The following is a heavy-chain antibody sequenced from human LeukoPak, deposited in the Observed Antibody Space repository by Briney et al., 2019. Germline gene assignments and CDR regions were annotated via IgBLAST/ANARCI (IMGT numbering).Heavy chain of an antibody. CDR2: NSSSSSYI. CDR1: GFTFSSYS. D-gene: IGHD6-13*01. Sequence: GGSLRLSCAASGFTFSSYSMNWVRQAPGKGLEWVSSNSSSSSYIYYADSVKGRFTISRDNAKNSLYLQMNSLRAEDTAVYYCARATVGIAAAGPLDYWGQGTLVTVSS. J-gene: IGHJ4*02. V-gene: IGHV3-21*01. CDR3: ARATVGIAAAGPLDY.